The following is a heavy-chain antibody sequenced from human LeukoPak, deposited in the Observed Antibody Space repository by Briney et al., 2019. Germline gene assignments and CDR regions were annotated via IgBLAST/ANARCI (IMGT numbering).Heavy chain of an antibody. V-gene: IGHV1-69*13. CDR1: GGTFSSYA. CDR2: IIPIFGTA. CDR3: ASKRGYSYGLDY. Sequence: ASVTVSCKASGGTFSSYAISWVRQAPGQGLEWMGGIIPIFGTANYAQKFQGRVTITADESTSTGYMELSSLRSEDTAVYYCASKRGYSYGLDYWGRGTLVTVSS. D-gene: IGHD5-18*01. J-gene: IGHJ4*02.